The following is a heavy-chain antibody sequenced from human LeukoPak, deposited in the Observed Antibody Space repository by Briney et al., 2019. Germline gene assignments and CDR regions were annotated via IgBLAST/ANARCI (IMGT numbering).Heavy chain of an antibody. CDR1: GFTFSSYW. V-gene: IGHV3-7*01. CDR3: ASGQGARVLDY. J-gene: IGHJ4*02. CDR2: IKQDGSEK. D-gene: IGHD1-26*01. Sequence: GGSLRLSCAASGFTFSSYWMSWARQAPGKGLEWVANIKQDGSEKHYADSVKGRFTISRDNAKNSLYLQMNSLRVEDTAMFYCASGQGARVLDYWGQGTLVTVSS.